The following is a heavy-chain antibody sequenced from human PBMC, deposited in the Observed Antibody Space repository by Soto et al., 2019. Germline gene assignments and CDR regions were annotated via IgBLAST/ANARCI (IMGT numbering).Heavy chain of an antibody. Sequence: QMQLVQSGAEVKKTGSSVKVSCKASRYTFTYRYLHWVRQAPGQALEWMGWITPFNGKTNYAQKFQHRVTMTRDRSMRTADMELSSLRSEDTAMYYCASDSSGWYVKGRDYYGMDVWGQGTTVTVSS. D-gene: IGHD6-19*01. CDR3: ASDSSGWYVKGRDYYGMDV. CDR1: RYTFTYRY. J-gene: IGHJ6*02. V-gene: IGHV1-45*02. CDR2: ITPFNGKT.